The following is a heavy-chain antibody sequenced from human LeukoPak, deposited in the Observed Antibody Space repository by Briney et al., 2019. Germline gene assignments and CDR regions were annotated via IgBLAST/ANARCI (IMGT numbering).Heavy chain of an antibody. D-gene: IGHD3/OR15-3a*01. CDR1: GYTLTELS. Sequence: ASVKVSCKVSGYTLTELSMHWVRQAPGKGLEWMGGFDPEDGETIYAQKFQGRVTMTEDTSTDTAYMELSRLRSDDTAVYYCASPHVGPRWTGAFDIWGQGTMVTVSS. CDR2: FDPEDGET. CDR3: ASPHVGPRWTGAFDI. J-gene: IGHJ3*02. V-gene: IGHV1-24*01.